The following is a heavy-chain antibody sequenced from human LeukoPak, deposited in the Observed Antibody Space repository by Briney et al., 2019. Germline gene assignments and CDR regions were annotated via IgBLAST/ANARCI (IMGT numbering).Heavy chain of an antibody. Sequence: SETLSLTCTVSGGSISSYYWSWIRQPPGKGLEWIGEINHSGSTNYNPSLKSRVTISVDTSKNPFSLKLSSVTAADTAVYYCAGLYYYDSSGYYSRYRRADYWGQGTLVTVSS. CDR3: AGLYYYDSSGYYSRYRRADY. CDR1: GGSISSYY. V-gene: IGHV4-34*01. CDR2: INHSGST. D-gene: IGHD3-22*01. J-gene: IGHJ4*02.